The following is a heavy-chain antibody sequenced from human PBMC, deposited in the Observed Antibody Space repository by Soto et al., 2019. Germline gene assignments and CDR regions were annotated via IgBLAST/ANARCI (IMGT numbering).Heavy chain of an antibody. J-gene: IGHJ3*02. CDR1: GGSILTSY. CDR3: ARDAFDI. Sequence: SDTLSLTCTVSGGSILTSYWSWIRQPPGKGLEWIGYTYNSGSTNYNPSLKSRVTISVDTSKNQFSLHLSSVTAADTAVYYCARDAFDIWGQGTMVT. V-gene: IGHV4-59*01. CDR2: TYNSGST.